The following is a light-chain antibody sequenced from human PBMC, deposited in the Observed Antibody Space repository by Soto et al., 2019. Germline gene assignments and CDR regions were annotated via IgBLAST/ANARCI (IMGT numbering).Light chain of an antibody. J-gene: IGKJ5*01. CDR3: QQCSNWPPEIT. CDR1: QNISIY. CDR2: DAS. V-gene: IGKV3-11*01. Sequence: EIVLTQSPATLSLSPGERATLSCRASQNISIYLAWYQQRPGQAPRLLIYDASNRATSIPARFSGSGSGTDFTLTISSLEPEDFAVYYCQQCSNWPPEITFGQGTRLDIK.